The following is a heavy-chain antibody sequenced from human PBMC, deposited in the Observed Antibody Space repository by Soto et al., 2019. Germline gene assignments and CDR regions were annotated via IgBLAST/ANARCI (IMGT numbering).Heavy chain of an antibody. J-gene: IGHJ4*02. Sequence: GGSLRLSCAASGFTFSSYAMSWVRQAPGKGLEWVSAISGSGGSTYYADSVKGRFTISRDNSKNTLYLQMNSLRAEDTAVYYCAKAPSYDSSGSVFDYWGQGTLVTVSS. D-gene: IGHD3-22*01. CDR1: GFTFSSYA. CDR3: AKAPSYDSSGSVFDY. V-gene: IGHV3-23*01. CDR2: ISGSGGST.